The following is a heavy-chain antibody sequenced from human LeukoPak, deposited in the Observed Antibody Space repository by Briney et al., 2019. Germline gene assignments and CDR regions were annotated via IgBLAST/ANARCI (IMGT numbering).Heavy chain of an antibody. CDR2: ISHDGSNK. V-gene: IGHV3-30*04. D-gene: IGHD1-26*01. CDR3: AREGVVGAILGY. J-gene: IGHJ4*02. CDR1: GFTFTSYA. Sequence: GGSLRLSCAASGFTFTSYAMHWVRQAPGKGLEWVALISHDGSNKDYGDSVKGRFTISRDNSKNTLYLQMNSLKPEDTAVYYCAREGVVGAILGYWGQGSLVAVS.